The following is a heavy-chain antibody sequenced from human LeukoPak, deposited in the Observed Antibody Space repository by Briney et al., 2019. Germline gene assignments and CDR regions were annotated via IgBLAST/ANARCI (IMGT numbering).Heavy chain of an antibody. V-gene: IGHV3-7*01. D-gene: IGHD6-13*01. Sequence: PGGSLRLSCTMSGFSNDWMAWVRQAPEKGLEWVATINQDGSQKYYVDSMKGRFTISRDNAKNSLYLQLASLRADDTAVYYCARENREAAVSNWGQGTLVTVSA. CDR1: GFSNDW. J-gene: IGHJ4*02. CDR3: ARENREAAVSN. CDR2: INQDGSQK.